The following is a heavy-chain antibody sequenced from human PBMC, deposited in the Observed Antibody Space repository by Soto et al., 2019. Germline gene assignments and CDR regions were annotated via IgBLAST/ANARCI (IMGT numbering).Heavy chain of an antibody. CDR1: GFTFSNYA. J-gene: IGHJ4*01. CDR2: ISGNGKST. D-gene: IGHD3-22*01. Sequence: EVQLLESGGDLVQPGGSLRLSCAASGFTFSNYAMSWVRQAPGKGLEWVSGISGNGKSTYYADSVKGRFTISRDNSKNTLYLQMNSLRAEATAVYYCARGLDYSDSSGSSYFAYWGHGTLVTVSS. CDR3: ARGLDYSDSSGSSYFAY. V-gene: IGHV3-23*01.